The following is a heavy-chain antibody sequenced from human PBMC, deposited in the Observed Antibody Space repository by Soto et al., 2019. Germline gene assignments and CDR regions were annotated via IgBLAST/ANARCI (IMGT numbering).Heavy chain of an antibody. CDR3: TTASQWLPPYS. CDR1: GVSISSGNW. J-gene: IGHJ4*02. CDR2: VYNDGSA. V-gene: IGHV4-4*02. Sequence: SETLSLTCDVSGVSISSGNWWSWVRQPPGKGLEWIAEVYNDGSANYHPSLESRATISVDRSKNQFSLRLSSVTAADTGKYYCTTASQWLPPYSWGQGALVTVSS. D-gene: IGHD6-19*01.